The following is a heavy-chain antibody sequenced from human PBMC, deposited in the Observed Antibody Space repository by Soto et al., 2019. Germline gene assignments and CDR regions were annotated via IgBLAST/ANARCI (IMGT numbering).Heavy chain of an antibody. D-gene: IGHD6-13*01. Sequence: GESLKISCKGSGYRFTTYWIGWVRQMPGKGLEGMVIIYPGDSDTRYSPSFQGQVTISADKSISTAYLQWSSLKASDTAMYYCARTSAAGKYYYGMDVWGQGTTVTVSS. J-gene: IGHJ6*02. CDR3: ARTSAAGKYYYGMDV. CDR1: GYRFTTYW. CDR2: IYPGDSDT. V-gene: IGHV5-51*01.